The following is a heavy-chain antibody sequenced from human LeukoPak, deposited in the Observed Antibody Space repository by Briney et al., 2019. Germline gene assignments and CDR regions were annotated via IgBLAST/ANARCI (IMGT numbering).Heavy chain of an antibody. CDR1: GFTFSRYW. Sequence: PGGSLRLSCAASGFTFSRYWLTWVRQAPGKGLEWVANIKGDGSEKYYMDSVKGRLTISRDNAKNPLYLQINSLRVDDTAVYYCARESYYFDYWGQGTLVTVSS. V-gene: IGHV3-7*03. D-gene: IGHD3-16*02. CDR3: ARESYYFDY. CDR2: IKGDGSEK. J-gene: IGHJ4*02.